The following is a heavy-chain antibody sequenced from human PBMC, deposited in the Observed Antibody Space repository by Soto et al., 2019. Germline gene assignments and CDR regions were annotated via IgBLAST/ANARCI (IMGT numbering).Heavy chain of an antibody. J-gene: IGHJ4*02. CDR3: ARLGFPGAIYFDS. Sequence: PGESLKTSCRGSGFTFTNYWIAWVRQMPGKGLEWMGIIYSGDSENKYSHYFEGQVTITADRSTNTAYLQWRSLRAADTAMYYCARLGFPGAIYFDSWGLGTLVTVSS. CDR2: IYSGDSEN. V-gene: IGHV5-51*01. CDR1: GFTFTNYW.